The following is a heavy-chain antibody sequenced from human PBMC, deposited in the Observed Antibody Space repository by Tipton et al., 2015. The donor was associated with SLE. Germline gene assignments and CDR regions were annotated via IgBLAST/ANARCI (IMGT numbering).Heavy chain of an antibody. CDR1: GYTFSNFG. CDR2: ISPYSGDR. CDR3: ARENDYGDYIDF. J-gene: IGHJ4*02. V-gene: IGHV1-18*01. D-gene: IGHD4-17*01. Sequence: QLVQSGPEVKKPGASVKVSCKASGYTFSNFGITWVRQAPGQGLEWMGWISPYSGDRNYAQKVQGRFTMTTDTSTSTAYMELRSLRSDDTAVYYCARENDYGDYIDFWGQGTLVTVSS.